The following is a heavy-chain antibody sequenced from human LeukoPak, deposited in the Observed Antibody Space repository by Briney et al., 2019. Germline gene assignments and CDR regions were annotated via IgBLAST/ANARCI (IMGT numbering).Heavy chain of an antibody. Sequence: PSETLSLTCTVSGGSISSYYWSWIRQPPGKGLEWIGYIYYSGSTNYNPSLKSRVTISVDTSKNQFSLKLSSVTAADTAVYYCARGDGYYDFWSGYYNAAAYFDYWGQGTLVTVSS. CDR3: ARGDGYYDFWSGYYNAAAYFDY. J-gene: IGHJ4*02. V-gene: IGHV4-59*12. CDR2: IYYSGST. D-gene: IGHD3-3*01. CDR1: GGSISSYY.